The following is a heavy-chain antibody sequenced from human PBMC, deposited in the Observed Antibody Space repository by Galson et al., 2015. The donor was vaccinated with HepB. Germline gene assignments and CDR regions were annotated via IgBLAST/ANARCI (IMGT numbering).Heavy chain of an antibody. CDR3: ARDPESAFDY. J-gene: IGHJ4*02. CDR2: ISYDGSNK. CDR1: GFTFNSYA. Sequence: SLRLSCAAPGFTFNSYAMDWVRQAPGKGLEWVAVISYDGSNKYYADSVKGRFTISRDNSKNTLYLQMNSLRAEDTAVYYCARDPESAFDYWGQGTLVTVSS. D-gene: IGHD1-14*01. V-gene: IGHV3-30-3*01.